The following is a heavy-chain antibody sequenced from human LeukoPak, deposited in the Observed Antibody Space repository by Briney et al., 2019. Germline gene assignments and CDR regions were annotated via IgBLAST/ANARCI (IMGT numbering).Heavy chain of an antibody. CDR1: GYSISSGYY. CDR3: ARDSSGWVGYFDY. CDR2: IHQSGTT. J-gene: IGHJ4*02. Sequence: SETLSLTCAVSGYSISSGYYWGWIRQPPGKGLEWIGSIHQSGTTYYNPSLKSRVTISAETSKNQFSLKLSSVTAADTAVYYCARDSSGWVGYFDYWGQGTLVTVSS. D-gene: IGHD6-19*01. V-gene: IGHV4-38-2*01.